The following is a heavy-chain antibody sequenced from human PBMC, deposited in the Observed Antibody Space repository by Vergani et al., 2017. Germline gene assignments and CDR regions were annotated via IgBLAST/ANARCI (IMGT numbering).Heavy chain of an antibody. CDR3: AREYSSSVGFLAY. Sequence: QVQLQESGPGLVKPSETLSLTCIVSGGSISPYYWSWIRQHARKGLEWIGRIYTSESTNYNPSPNIRVTISVDTSKNQFSLKLSSVTAAATAVYYCAREYSSSVGFLAYWGQGTLVTVSS. D-gene: IGHD6-6*01. CDR2: IYTSEST. CDR1: GGSISPYY. V-gene: IGHV4-4*07. J-gene: IGHJ4*02.